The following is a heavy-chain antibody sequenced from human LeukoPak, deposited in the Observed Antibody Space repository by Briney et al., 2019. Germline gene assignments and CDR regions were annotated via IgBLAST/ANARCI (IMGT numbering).Heavy chain of an antibody. Sequence: PSETLSLTCTVSGYSISSGYYWGWIRQPAGKGLEWIGRIYTSGSTNYNPSLKSRVTMSVDTSKNQFSLKLSSVTAADTAVHYCASEIVGTTVGAFDLWGQGTMVTVSS. CDR1: GYSISSGYY. CDR3: ASEIVGTTVGAFDL. J-gene: IGHJ3*01. V-gene: IGHV4-4*07. D-gene: IGHD1-26*01. CDR2: IYTSGST.